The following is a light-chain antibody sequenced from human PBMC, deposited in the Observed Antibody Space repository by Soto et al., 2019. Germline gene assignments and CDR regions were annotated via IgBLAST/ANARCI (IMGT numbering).Light chain of an antibody. Sequence: IQMTQSPSSLSVSVGDRVTITCRAGQSIATYLSWYRQKPGKAPELLIYGASRLQSGVPTRFTGSGSGTDFTLTISSLQPEDFATYYCQQSYSSWTFGQGTRLEIK. V-gene: IGKV1-39*01. CDR2: GAS. CDR1: QSIATY. J-gene: IGKJ2*02. CDR3: QQSYSSWT.